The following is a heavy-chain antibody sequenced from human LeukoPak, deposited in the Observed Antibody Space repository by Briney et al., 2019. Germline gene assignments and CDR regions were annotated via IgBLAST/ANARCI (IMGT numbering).Heavy chain of an antibody. V-gene: IGHV3-64*01. Sequence: GGSLRLSCAASGFTFSSYAMHWVRQAPGKGLEYASAISHNGGSTYYANSVKGRFTISRDNSKNTLYLQMGSLRAEDMAVYYCAKDDYWGQGTLVTVSS. CDR2: ISHNGGST. CDR1: GFTFSSYA. J-gene: IGHJ4*02. CDR3: AKDDY.